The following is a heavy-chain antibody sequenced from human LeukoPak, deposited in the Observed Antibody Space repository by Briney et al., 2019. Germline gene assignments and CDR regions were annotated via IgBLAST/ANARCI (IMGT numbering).Heavy chain of an antibody. CDR3: ARTCPMMFCSSSFFDP. CDR1: GYTFSSFG. J-gene: IGHJ5*02. D-gene: IGHD2-2*01. V-gene: IGHV1-18*01. Sequence: ASLKVSCKTSGYTFSSFGVTWVRQAPGQGLEWVGWIGAYDGNTNYAPKFQGRVAMTTDTSTNTAYMELRSLRSDDTAIYYCARTCPMMFCSSSFFDPWGQGTLVTVSS. CDR2: IGAYDGNT.